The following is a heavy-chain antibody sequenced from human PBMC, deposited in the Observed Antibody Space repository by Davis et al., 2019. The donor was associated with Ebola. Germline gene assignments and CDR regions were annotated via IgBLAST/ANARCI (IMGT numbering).Heavy chain of an antibody. CDR3: ARGSSKAYYYYGMDV. J-gene: IGHJ6*02. CDR1: GYTFTSYA. D-gene: IGHD6-6*01. Sequence: AASVKVSCKASGYTFTSYAMHWVRQAPGQRLEWMGWINAGNGNTKYSQKFQGRVTITRDTSASTAYMGLSSLRSEDTAVYYCARGSSKAYYYYGMDVWGQGTTVTVSS. CDR2: INAGNGNT. V-gene: IGHV1-3*01.